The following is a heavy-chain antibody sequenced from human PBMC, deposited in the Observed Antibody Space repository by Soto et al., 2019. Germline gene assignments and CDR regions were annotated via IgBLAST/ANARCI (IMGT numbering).Heavy chain of an antibody. Sequence: QVQLVQSGAEVKKPGSSVKVSCKASGGTFSSYAISWVRQAPGQGLEWMGGIIPIFGTANYAQNFQGRVTITADESTSTAYMELSSLRSEDTAVHYCASLTYCGGDCYPYLFDYWGQGTLVTVSS. CDR2: IIPIFGTA. V-gene: IGHV1-69*01. CDR3: ASLTYCGGDCYPYLFDY. CDR1: GGTFSSYA. D-gene: IGHD2-21*02. J-gene: IGHJ4*02.